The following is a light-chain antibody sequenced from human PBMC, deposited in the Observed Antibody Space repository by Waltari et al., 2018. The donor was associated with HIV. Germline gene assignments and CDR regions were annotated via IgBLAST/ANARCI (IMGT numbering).Light chain of an antibody. CDR3: QHHHNYPFT. J-gene: IGKJ4*01. V-gene: IGKV1-9*01. CDR2: GIS. Sequence: DIQLTQSPSFLSASVGDRVTITCRASQGISDYLAWYQQRPGKAPNLLIYGISTLQTGVPSRFSGSGSGTEFTLTISSLQPEDFASYYCQHHHNYPFTFGGGTKVEIK. CDR1: QGISDY.